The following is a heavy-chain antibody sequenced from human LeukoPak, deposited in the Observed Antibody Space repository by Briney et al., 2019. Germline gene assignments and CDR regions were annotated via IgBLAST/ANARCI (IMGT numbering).Heavy chain of an antibody. CDR2: THYSGST. CDR1: GVSIFSFY. Sequence: SETLSLTCTVSGVSIFSFYWNWVRQPPGKGLEWIGYTHYSGSTNYNPSLKSRVTISVDTSKCRFSLKLTSATAADTAVYYCATGRSIRYFDYWGQGTLLTVSS. J-gene: IGHJ4*02. V-gene: IGHV4-59*08. CDR3: ATGRSIRYFDY. D-gene: IGHD3-9*01.